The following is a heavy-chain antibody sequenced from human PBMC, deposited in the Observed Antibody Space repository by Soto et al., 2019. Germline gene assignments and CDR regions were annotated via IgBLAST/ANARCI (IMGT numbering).Heavy chain of an antibody. CDR3: AKSRDAYNFYFYYGMDV. CDR1: GFTFSNYG. V-gene: IGHV3-30*18. Sequence: QVQLVESGGGVVQAGRSLRLSCAASGFTFSNYGIHWVRQTPGKGLEWVALILYDGSNKYYADSVKGRFTISRDNSKNTLYPQVSSLRAEDTAVYYCAKSRDAYNFYFYYGMDVWGQGTTVTVSS. D-gene: IGHD2-2*01. CDR2: ILYDGSNK. J-gene: IGHJ6*02.